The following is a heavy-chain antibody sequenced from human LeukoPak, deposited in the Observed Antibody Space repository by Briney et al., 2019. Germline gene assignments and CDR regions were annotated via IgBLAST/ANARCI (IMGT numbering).Heavy chain of an antibody. Sequence: GGSLRLSCAASGFTFSSYWMSWVRQAPGKGLEWVANIKQDGSEKYYVDSVKGRFTISRDNAKNSLYLQMNSLRAEDTAVYYCARNRADEWELLCFDYWGQGTLVTVSS. CDR1: GFTFSSYW. CDR2: IKQDGSEK. V-gene: IGHV3-7*03. CDR3: ARNRADEWELLCFDY. J-gene: IGHJ4*02. D-gene: IGHD1-26*01.